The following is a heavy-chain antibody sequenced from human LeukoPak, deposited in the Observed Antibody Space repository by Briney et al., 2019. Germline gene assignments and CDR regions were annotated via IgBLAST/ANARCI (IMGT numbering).Heavy chain of an antibody. V-gene: IGHV4-30-2*01. J-gene: IGHJ3*02. CDR2: IYHSGST. CDR3: ARGGSQTGGSDAFDI. D-gene: IGHD1-26*01. Sequence: SETLSLTCTVSGGSISSGGYYWSWIRQPPGKGLEWIGYIYHSGSTYYNPSLKSRVTISVDRSKNQFSLKLSSVTAADTAVYYCARGGSQTGGSDAFDIWGQGTMVTVSS. CDR1: GGSISSGGYY.